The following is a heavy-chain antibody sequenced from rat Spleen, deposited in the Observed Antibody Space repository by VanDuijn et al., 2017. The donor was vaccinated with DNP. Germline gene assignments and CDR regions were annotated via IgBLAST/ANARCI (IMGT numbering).Heavy chain of an antibody. CDR3: VRERLGVDH. Sequence: EVQLVESGGGLVQPGRSLKLSCAASGLTFSDYNMAWVRQAPKKGLEWVATISYEGSSTYYRDSVKGRFTISRDNANNTLYLQMSKLGLEDTAIYYCVRERLGVDHWGQGVMVTVSS. CDR1: GLTFSDYN. CDR2: ISYEGSST. D-gene: IGHD1-5*01. J-gene: IGHJ2*01. V-gene: IGHV5-7*01.